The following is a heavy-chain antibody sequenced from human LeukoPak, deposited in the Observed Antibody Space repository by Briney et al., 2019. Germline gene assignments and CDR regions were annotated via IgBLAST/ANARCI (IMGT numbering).Heavy chain of an antibody. V-gene: IGHV3-53*04. CDR1: GFTVSSNY. CDR3: ARDPRKDCGGDCYYYYGMDV. D-gene: IGHD2-21*02. J-gene: IGHJ6*02. Sequence: GGSLRLSCAASGFTVSSNYMSWVRQAPGKGLEWVSVIYSGGSTYYADSVEGRFTISRHNSKNTLYLQMNSLRAEDTAVYYCARDPRKDCGGDCYYYYGMDVWGQGTTVTVSS. CDR2: IYSGGST.